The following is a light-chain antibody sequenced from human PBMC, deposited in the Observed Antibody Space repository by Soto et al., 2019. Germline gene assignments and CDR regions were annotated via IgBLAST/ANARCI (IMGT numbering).Light chain of an antibody. Sequence: QSALAQPASVSGSPGLSIAISCTGTSSDVGGYNSVSWYQQHPGKAPKLVIYDVTSRPSGVSNRFSGSKSGNTASLTISGLQAEDEGDYYCSSYRTGGPYVFGTGTKVTVL. CDR2: DVT. CDR3: SSYRTGGPYV. V-gene: IGLV2-14*01. CDR1: SSDVGGYNS. J-gene: IGLJ1*01.